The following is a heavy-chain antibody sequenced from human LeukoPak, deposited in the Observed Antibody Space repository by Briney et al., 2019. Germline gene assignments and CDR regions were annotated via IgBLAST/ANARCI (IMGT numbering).Heavy chain of an antibody. V-gene: IGHV1-2*02. CDR1: GYTFTGYY. CDR3: ARDQYYDSSGPFSFDI. J-gene: IGHJ3*02. Sequence: GASVKVSCKASGYTFTGYYMHWVRQAPGQGLEWMGWINPNSGGTNYAQKFQGRVTMTRDTSISTAYMELSRLRSDDTAVYYCARDQYYDSSGPFSFDIWGQGTMVTVSS. D-gene: IGHD3-22*01. CDR2: INPNSGGT.